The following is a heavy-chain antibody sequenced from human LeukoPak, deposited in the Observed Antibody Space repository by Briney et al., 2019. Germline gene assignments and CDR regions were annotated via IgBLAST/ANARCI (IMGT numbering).Heavy chain of an antibody. D-gene: IGHD2-21*01. Sequence: VKVSCKASGYTFTSYGISWVRQAPGQGLEWMGWISAYNGNTNYAQKLQGRVTMTTDTSTSTAYMELRSLRSDDTAVYYCARAIIGAYCGGDCYYPYFDYWGQGTLVTVSS. CDR2: ISAYNGNT. CDR1: GYTFTSYG. V-gene: IGHV1-18*01. CDR3: ARAIIGAYCGGDCYYPYFDY. J-gene: IGHJ4*02.